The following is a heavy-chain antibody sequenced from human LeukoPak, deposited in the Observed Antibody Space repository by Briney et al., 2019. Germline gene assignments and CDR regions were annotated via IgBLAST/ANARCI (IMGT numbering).Heavy chain of an antibody. CDR2: AYYSGGT. Sequence: PSETLSLTCTVSGGSISSNNCYWAWIRQTPGKGLEWIGSAYYSGGTYYNPSLKSRVTISVDTSKNQFSLKLSSVTAADTAVYCCARPYYDFWSGYQTDDAFDIWGQGTMVTVSS. V-gene: IGHV4-39*01. CDR3: ARPYYDFWSGYQTDDAFDI. D-gene: IGHD3-3*01. CDR1: GGSISSNNCY. J-gene: IGHJ3*02.